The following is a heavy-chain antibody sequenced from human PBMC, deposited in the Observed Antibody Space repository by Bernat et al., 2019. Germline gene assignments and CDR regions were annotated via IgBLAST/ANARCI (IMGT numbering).Heavy chain of an antibody. CDR2: ISSSSSYI. CDR3: ARDTSPLPPSSSWYGPYYYGMDV. CDR1: GFTFSSYS. Sequence: EVQLVESGGGLVKPGGSLRLSCAASGFTFSSYSMNWFRQAPGKGLGWVSSISSSSSYIYYADSVKGRFTNSRDNAKNSLDLQMNSLRAEDTAVYYCARDTSPLPPSSSWYGPYYYGMDVWGQGTTVTVSS. J-gene: IGHJ6*02. D-gene: IGHD6-13*01. V-gene: IGHV3-21*01.